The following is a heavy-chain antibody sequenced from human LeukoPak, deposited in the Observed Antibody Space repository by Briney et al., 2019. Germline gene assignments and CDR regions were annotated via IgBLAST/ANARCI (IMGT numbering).Heavy chain of an antibody. Sequence: GESLKISCKGSGYSFTSYWIGWVRQMPGKGLEWMGIIYPGDSDTRYSPSFQGQVTISADKSISTVYLQWSSLKASDTAMYYCARQAYYDSSDYYFDYWGQGTLVTVSS. J-gene: IGHJ4*02. V-gene: IGHV5-51*01. CDR3: ARQAYYDSSDYYFDY. CDR1: GYSFTSYW. D-gene: IGHD3-22*01. CDR2: IYPGDSDT.